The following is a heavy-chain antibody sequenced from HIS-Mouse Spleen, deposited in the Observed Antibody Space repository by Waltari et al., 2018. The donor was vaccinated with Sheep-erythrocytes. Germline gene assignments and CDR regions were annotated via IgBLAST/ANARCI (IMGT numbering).Heavy chain of an antibody. CDR1: GYSFTRYW. V-gene: IGHV5-51*01. CDR2: IYPGDSDT. D-gene: IGHD3-22*01. J-gene: IGHJ4*02. Sequence: EVQLVQSGAEVKKPGESLKISCKGSGYSFTRYWIGWVRHMPGKGLEGMGIIYPGDSDTRYSPSFQGQVTISADKSISTAYLQWSSLKASDTAMYYCARPRYYYDSSGYYYFDYWGQGTLVTVSS. CDR3: ARPRYYYDSSGYYYFDY.